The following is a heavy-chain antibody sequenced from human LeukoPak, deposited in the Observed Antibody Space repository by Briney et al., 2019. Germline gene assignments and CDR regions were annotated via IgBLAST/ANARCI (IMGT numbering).Heavy chain of an antibody. D-gene: IGHD2-21*01. Sequence: GGSLRLSCAASGFTFSSYAMSWVRQAPGKGLEWVSAISGRGGSTYYADSVKGRFTISRDNSKNTLYLQMNSLRAEDTAVYYCAKFLPTHIVVANYYFDYRGQGTLVTVSS. J-gene: IGHJ4*02. CDR3: AKFLPTHIVVANYYFDY. CDR2: ISGRGGST. CDR1: GFTFSSYA. V-gene: IGHV3-23*01.